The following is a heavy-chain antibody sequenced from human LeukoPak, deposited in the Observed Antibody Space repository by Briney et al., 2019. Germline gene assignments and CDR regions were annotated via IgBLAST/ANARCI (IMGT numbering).Heavy chain of an antibody. Sequence: GGSLRLSCAASGFTFSSYGMHWVRQAPGKGLEWVAVISYDGSNKYYADSVKGRFTISRDNSKNTLYLQMNSLRAEDTAVYYCAKGYYYMDVWGKGTTVTVSS. V-gene: IGHV3-30*18. J-gene: IGHJ6*03. CDR1: GFTFSSYG. CDR2: ISYDGSNK. CDR3: AKGYYYMDV.